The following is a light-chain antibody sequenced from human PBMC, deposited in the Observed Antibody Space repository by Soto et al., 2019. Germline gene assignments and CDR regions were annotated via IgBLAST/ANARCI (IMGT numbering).Light chain of an antibody. CDR2: DAS. CDR3: QQRVNWLT. CDR1: QSVGTY. V-gene: IGKV3-11*01. J-gene: IGKJ4*01. Sequence: EIVLTQSPATLSLSPGERATLSCRASQSVGTYLDWYQQKLGQAPRLLIYDASTRATGIPARFSGSGSGTDFTLTISSLEPEDFAVYYCQQRVNWLTFGGGTKVEL.